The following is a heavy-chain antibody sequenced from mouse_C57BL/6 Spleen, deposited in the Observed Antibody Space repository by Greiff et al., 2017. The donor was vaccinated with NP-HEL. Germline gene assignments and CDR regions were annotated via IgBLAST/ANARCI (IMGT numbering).Heavy chain of an antibody. J-gene: IGHJ4*01. CDR1: GYTFTTYP. Sequence: VKLMESGAELVKPGASVKMSCKASGYTFTTYPIEWMKQNHGKSLEWIGNFHPYNDDTKYNEKFKGKATLTVEKSSSTVYLELSRLTSDDSAVYYCARGSNPYYYAMDYWGQGTSVTVSS. V-gene: IGHV1-47*01. CDR2: FHPYNDDT. CDR3: ARGSNPYYYAMDY. D-gene: IGHD2-5*01.